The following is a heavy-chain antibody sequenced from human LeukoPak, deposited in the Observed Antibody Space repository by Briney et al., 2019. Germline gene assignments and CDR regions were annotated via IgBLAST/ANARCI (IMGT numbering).Heavy chain of an antibody. J-gene: IGHJ4*02. CDR3: AREILGGFNPGAY. CDR2: IHRSGSP. Sequence: SETLSLTCTVSLDSTTSNFWSWVRQPPGKGLEWIGEIHRSGSPNYNPSLQSRVTVSIDRSRNQIVLELSSVTAADTAVYYCAREILGGFNPGAYWGQGTLVTVSS. CDR1: LDSTTSNF. V-gene: IGHV4-4*02. D-gene: IGHD1-14*01.